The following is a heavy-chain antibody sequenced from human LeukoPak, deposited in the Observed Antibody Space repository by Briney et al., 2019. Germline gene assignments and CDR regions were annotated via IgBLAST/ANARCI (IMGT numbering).Heavy chain of an antibody. Sequence: GGSLRLSCAASGFTFSGYAMTWVRQAPGKGLEWVSSISGSGGSTYYADSVKGRFTISRDNSKNTLYLQMNSLRADDTAVYYCAIWLLDSAGRHPNYCSSTSCSPFDYWGQGTLVTVSS. CDR1: GFTFSGYA. D-gene: IGHD2-2*01. CDR2: ISGSGGST. V-gene: IGHV3-23*01. J-gene: IGHJ4*02. CDR3: AIWLLDSAGRHPNYCSSTSCSPFDY.